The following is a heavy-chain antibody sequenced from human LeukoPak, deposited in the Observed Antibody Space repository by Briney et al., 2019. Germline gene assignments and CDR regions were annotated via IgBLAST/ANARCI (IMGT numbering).Heavy chain of an antibody. Sequence: PGGSLRLSCAASGFTFSSYAMSWVRQAPGKGLEWVSAISGSGGSTYYADSVKRAFTISRDNSKNTPYLQMNSLRAEDTAVYYCAKAQGLITFGGVIVMRNAFDIWGQGTMVTVSS. CDR1: GFTFSSYA. D-gene: IGHD3-16*02. J-gene: IGHJ3*02. V-gene: IGHV3-23*01. CDR2: ISGSGGST. CDR3: AKAQGLITFGGVIVMRNAFDI.